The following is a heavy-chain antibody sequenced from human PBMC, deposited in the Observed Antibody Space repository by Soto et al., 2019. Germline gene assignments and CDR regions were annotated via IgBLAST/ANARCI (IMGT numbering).Heavy chain of an antibody. D-gene: IGHD3-9*01. CDR3: AKDVHYDIVTGIEYFHH. Sequence: EVQLLESGGGLVQPGGSLKLSCAASEFTFSSYAMSWVRQAPGKGLEWVSGISGTGRVTNYAESVKGRFTISRDIPKNTLYLQMNSLRAEDTAVYYCAKDVHYDIVTGIEYFHHWGQGTLVTVSS. V-gene: IGHV3-23*01. CDR1: EFTFSSYA. J-gene: IGHJ1*01. CDR2: ISGTGRVT.